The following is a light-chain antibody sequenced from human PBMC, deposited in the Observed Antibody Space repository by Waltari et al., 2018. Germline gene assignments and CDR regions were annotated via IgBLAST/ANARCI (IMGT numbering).Light chain of an antibody. CDR1: TSVRSSY. Sequence: ETVLTQSPGTLSLSPGERATLSCRASTSVRSSYLAWYQQKPGQAPRLLIYGASSRATGIPDRFSGSRSGTDFTLTISRLEPEDFAVYYCQQYVNTRLTFGPGTKVDIK. CDR3: QQYVNTRLT. V-gene: IGKV3-20*01. CDR2: GAS. J-gene: IGKJ3*01.